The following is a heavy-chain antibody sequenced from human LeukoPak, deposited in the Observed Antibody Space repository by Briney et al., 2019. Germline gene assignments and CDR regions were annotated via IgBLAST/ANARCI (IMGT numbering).Heavy chain of an antibody. V-gene: IGHV4-59*08. CDR2: IYYSGST. D-gene: IGHD3-3*01. J-gene: IGHJ4*02. Sequence: SETLSLTCTVSGGSISTYYGNWIRQAPGKGLEWIGYIYYSGSTNYNPSLKSRVTISVDTSKNQFSLKLSSVTAADTAVYYCARHGLLRFLEWLFPPDYWGQGTLVTVSS. CDR1: GGSISTYY. CDR3: ARHGLLRFLEWLFPPDY.